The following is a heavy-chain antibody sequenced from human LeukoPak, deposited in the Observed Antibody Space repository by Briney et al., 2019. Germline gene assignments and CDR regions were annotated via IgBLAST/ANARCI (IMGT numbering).Heavy chain of an antibody. D-gene: IGHD3-10*01. V-gene: IGHV1-8*01. J-gene: IGHJ4*02. Sequence: ASVKVSCKASGYTFTSYDINWVRQATGQGLEWMGWMNPNSGNTGYAQKFQGRATMTRNTSISTAYMELSSLRSEDTAVYYCARNLWFGEPIDYWGQGTLVTVSS. CDR3: ARNLWFGEPIDY. CDR1: GYTFTSYD. CDR2: MNPNSGNT.